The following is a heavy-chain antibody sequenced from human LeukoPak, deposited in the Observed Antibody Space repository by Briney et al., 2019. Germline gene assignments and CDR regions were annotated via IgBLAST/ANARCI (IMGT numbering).Heavy chain of an antibody. CDR1: GFTVSSNY. CDR2: IYSGGST. J-gene: IGHJ4*02. D-gene: IGHD3-22*01. CDR3: ASARQNYYDSSGYYYGVGFDY. Sequence: SLRLSXAASGFTVSSNYMSWVRQAPGKGLEWVSVIYSGGSTYYADSVKGRFTISRDNSKNTLYLQMNSLRAEDTAVYYCASARQNYYDSSGYYYGVGFDYWGQGTLVTVSS. V-gene: IGHV3-53*01.